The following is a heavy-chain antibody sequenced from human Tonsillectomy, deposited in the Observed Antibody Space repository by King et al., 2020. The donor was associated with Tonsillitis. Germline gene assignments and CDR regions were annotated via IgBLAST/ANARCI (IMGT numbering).Heavy chain of an antibody. CDR1: GFTFNYYG. J-gene: IGHJ4*02. CDR3: AKEGRRTATGDHLDY. D-gene: IGHD2-21*02. Sequence: QLVQSGGGVVQPGGSLRLSCAASGFTFNYYGLHWVRQAPGKGLEWVALIRYDGSNKYYADSVKGRFTISRDNSKNTLCLQMNSLRAEDTAVYYCAKEGRRTATGDHLDYWGQGTLVTVSS. CDR2: IRYDGSNK. V-gene: IGHV3-30*02.